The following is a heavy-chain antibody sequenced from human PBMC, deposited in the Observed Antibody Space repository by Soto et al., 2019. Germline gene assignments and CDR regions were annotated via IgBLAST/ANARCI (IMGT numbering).Heavy chain of an antibody. CDR3: ARGSGYYYWDDY. V-gene: IGHV1-3*01. CDR1: GYSFTTYG. CDR2: INAGNGNT. D-gene: IGHD3-22*01. J-gene: IGHJ4*02. Sequence: ASVKVSCKASGYSFTTYGIAWVRLAPGQRLEWMGWINAGNGNTKYSQKFQGRVTIARDTSASTAYMELSSLRSEDTAVYYCARGSGYYYWDDYWGQGTLVNVS.